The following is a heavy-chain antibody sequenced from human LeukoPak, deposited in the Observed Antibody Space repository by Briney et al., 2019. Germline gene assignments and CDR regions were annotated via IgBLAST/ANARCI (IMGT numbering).Heavy chain of an antibody. D-gene: IGHD4-17*01. Sequence: ASVKVSFKASGGPFSSYAISWVRPAPGQGLEWMGGIIPIFGTANYAQKFQGRVTITADKSTSTAYMELSSLRSEDTAVYYCASQGTTDLSNDYWGQGTLVTVSS. V-gene: IGHV1-69*06. CDR3: ASQGTTDLSNDY. CDR1: GGPFSSYA. CDR2: IIPIFGTA. J-gene: IGHJ4*02.